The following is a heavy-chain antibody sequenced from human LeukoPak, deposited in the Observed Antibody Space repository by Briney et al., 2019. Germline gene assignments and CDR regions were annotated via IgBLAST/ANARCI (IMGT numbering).Heavy chain of an antibody. J-gene: IGHJ6*04. CDR3: ARAIGDHGHYYYGMDV. CDR2: ISPYNGNT. D-gene: IGHD2-21*02. CDR1: GYTFTSYG. Sequence: ASVKVSCKASGYTFTSYGISWVRQAPGQGLEWMGWISPYNGNTNYAQNIQGRVTMTTDTSTSTANMELRSLRSDDTAVYYCARAIGDHGHYYYGMDVGGKGTTATVPS. V-gene: IGHV1-18*01.